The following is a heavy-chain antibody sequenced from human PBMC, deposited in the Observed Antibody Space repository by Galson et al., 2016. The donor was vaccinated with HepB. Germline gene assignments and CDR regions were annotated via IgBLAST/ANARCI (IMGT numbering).Heavy chain of an antibody. D-gene: IGHD1-26*01. CDR1: GFTFSSYT. CDR2: ITGSGTI. V-gene: IGHV3-48*02. CDR3: ARVEYWEGLED. Sequence: SLRLSCAASGFTFSSYTLSWVRQAPGKGLEWISSITGSGTIYYAGSVKGRFTISRDSAEESLFLQMNSLTDGDTAVYFCARVEYWEGLEDWGQGILVTVSS. J-gene: IGHJ4*02.